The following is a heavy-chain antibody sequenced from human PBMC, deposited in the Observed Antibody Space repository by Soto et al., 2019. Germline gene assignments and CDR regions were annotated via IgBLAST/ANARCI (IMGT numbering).Heavy chain of an antibody. CDR2: IIPILDIT. J-gene: IGHJ4*02. Sequence: QVQLVQSGDEVKKPGSSVKVSCKASGGTFSSYPISWVRQAPGQGLEWMGRIIPILDITDYAQRFQGRVTITADKSTSTAYMELSSLSSDDTAVYYCARPTSTGTTSGYYFDYWGQGTLVTVSS. CDR1: GGTFSSYP. CDR3: ARPTSTGTTSGYYFDY. V-gene: IGHV1-69*02. D-gene: IGHD1-7*01.